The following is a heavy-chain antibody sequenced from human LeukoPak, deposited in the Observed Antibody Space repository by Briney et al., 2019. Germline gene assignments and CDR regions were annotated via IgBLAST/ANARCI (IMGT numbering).Heavy chain of an antibody. CDR1: GFTFSSYG. Sequence: GGSLRLSCAASGFTFSSYGMHWVRQAPGKGLEWVAFIGYDGSNKNYADSVKGRFTISRDNSKNTLYLQMNSLRAEDTALYHCAKDRHSSGWRGGDFDYWGQGTLVTVSS. J-gene: IGHJ4*02. CDR3: AKDRHSSGWRGGDFDY. CDR2: IGYDGSNK. D-gene: IGHD6-19*01. V-gene: IGHV3-30*02.